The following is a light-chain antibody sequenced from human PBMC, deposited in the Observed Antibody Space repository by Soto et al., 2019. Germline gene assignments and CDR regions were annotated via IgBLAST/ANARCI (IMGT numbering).Light chain of an antibody. J-gene: IGLJ2*01. CDR3: SSHAGSKNVI. Sequence: QSALTQPPSASGSPGRSVAISCTGTSSDVGGYNYVSWYQHHPGKAPKLMIYEVNKRPSGVPDRFSGSKSGNTASLTVSGLQAEDEADYYCSSHAGSKNVIFGGGTKLTVL. V-gene: IGLV2-8*01. CDR1: SSDVGGYNY. CDR2: EVN.